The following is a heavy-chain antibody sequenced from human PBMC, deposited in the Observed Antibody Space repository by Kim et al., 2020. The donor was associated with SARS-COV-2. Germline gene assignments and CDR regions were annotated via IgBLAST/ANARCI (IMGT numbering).Heavy chain of an antibody. CDR2: IYSDGNT. CDR1: GFIASSNY. D-gene: IGHD3-10*01. CDR3: ASRAGSGSFYPSYAFDI. Sequence: GGSLRLSCAASGFIASSNYMSWVRQAPGKGLEWVSLIYSDGNTYYADSVKGRFTISRHNSKNTLYLQMNSLRAEDTAVYYCASRAGSGSFYPSYAFDIWGQGTMVTVSS. V-gene: IGHV3-53*04. J-gene: IGHJ3*02.